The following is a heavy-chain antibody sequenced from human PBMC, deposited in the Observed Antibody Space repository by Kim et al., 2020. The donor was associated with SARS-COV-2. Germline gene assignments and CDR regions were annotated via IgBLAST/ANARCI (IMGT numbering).Heavy chain of an antibody. V-gene: IGHV4-59*01. J-gene: IGHJ4*02. CDR2: IYYSGST. CDR1: GGSISSYY. Sequence: SETLSLTCTVSGGSISSYYWRWIRQPPGKGLEWIGYIYYSGSTNYNPSLKSRVTISVDTSKNQFSLKLSSVTAADTAVYYCARVPQGLGVTTPDYWGQGTLVTISS. D-gene: IGHD6-19*01. CDR3: ARVPQGLGVTTPDY.